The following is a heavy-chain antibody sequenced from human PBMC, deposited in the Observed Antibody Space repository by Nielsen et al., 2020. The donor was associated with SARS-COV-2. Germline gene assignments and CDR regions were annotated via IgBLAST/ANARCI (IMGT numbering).Heavy chain of an antibody. J-gene: IGHJ4*02. CDR3: AKDVRSGGYFDY. CDR1: GFTFSSYG. D-gene: IGHD1-1*01. Sequence: GESLKISCAASGFTFSSYGMHWVRQAPGKGLEWVAVIWYDGSNKYYADSVKGRFTISRDNSKNTLYLQMNSLRAEDTAVYYCAKDVRSGGYFDYWGQGTLVTVSS. V-gene: IGHV3-33*06. CDR2: IWYDGSNK.